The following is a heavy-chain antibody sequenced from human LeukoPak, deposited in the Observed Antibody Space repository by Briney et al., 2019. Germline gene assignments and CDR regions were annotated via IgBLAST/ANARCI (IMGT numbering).Heavy chain of an antibody. CDR3: AKDRVATITCAVY. J-gene: IGHJ4*02. CDR2: ISYDGSNK. V-gene: IGHV3-30*18. D-gene: IGHD5-12*01. Sequence: GGSLRLSCAASGFTFSSYGMHWVRQAPGKGLEWVAVISYDGSNKYYADSVKGRFTISRDNSKNTLYLQMNSLRAEDTAVYYCAKDRVATITCAVYWGQGTLVTVSS. CDR1: GFTFSSYG.